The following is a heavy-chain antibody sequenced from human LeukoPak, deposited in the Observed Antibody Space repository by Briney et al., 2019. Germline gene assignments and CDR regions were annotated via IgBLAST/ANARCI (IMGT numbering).Heavy chain of an antibody. D-gene: IGHD3-22*01. J-gene: IGHJ4*02. CDR2: ITGGGDSA. V-gene: IGHV3-23*01. Sequence: GGSLRLSCGASGFTFSSHATSWVRQTPERGLEWVSAITGGGDSAYYPDSVKGRFTISRDNSKNTLYLQMNNLGAEDTALYYCVSGDTGSGYYYWGQGTLVTVSS. CDR1: GFTFSSHA. CDR3: VSGDTGSGYYY.